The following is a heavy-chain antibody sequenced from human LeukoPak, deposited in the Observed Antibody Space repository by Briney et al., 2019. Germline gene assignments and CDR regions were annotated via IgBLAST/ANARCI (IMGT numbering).Heavy chain of an antibody. Sequence: PGGSLRLSCAASGSTFSSYEMNWVRQAPGKGLEWFSYISSSGSTIYYADSVKGRFTISRDNAKNSLYLQMNSLRAEDTAVYYCARDFLQQLGGDYWGQGTLVTVSS. CDR3: ARDFLQQLGGDY. CDR2: ISSSGSTI. D-gene: IGHD6-13*01. J-gene: IGHJ4*02. CDR1: GSTFSSYE. V-gene: IGHV3-48*03.